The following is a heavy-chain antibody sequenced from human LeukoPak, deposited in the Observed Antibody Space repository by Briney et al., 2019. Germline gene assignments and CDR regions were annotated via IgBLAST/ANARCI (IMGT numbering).Heavy chain of an antibody. D-gene: IGHD7-27*01. V-gene: IGHV1-18*01. Sequence: ASVKVSCKASGYTFTSYGISWVRQAPGQGLEWMGWVSAYNGNTNYAQKLQGRVTMTTDTSTSTAYMELRSLRSDDTAVYYCARASRWGSAEGADYWGQGTLVTVSS. CDR3: ARASRWGSAEGADY. CDR2: VSAYNGNT. CDR1: GYTFTSYG. J-gene: IGHJ4*02.